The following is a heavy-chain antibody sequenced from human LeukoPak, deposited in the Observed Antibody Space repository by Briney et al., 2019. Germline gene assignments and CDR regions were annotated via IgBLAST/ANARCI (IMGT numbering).Heavy chain of an antibody. D-gene: IGHD3-10*01. CDR1: GYTFTGYY. CDR2: INPNSGGT. CDR3: ARGFYGSGSCYNY. J-gene: IGHJ4*02. Sequence: GASVKVSCKASGYTFTGYYMHWVRQAPGQGLEWMGWINPNSGGTNYAQKFQGRVTMTRDTSISTAYMELSRLRSDDTAVYYCARGFYGSGSCYNYWGQGTLVTVSS. V-gene: IGHV1-2*02.